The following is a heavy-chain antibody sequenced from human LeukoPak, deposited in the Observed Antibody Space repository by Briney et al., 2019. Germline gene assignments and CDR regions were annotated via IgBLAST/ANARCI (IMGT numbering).Heavy chain of an antibody. J-gene: IGHJ4*02. CDR3: TTFGSGLNFDY. CDR2: IKSKTDGGTT. D-gene: IGHD6-19*01. Sequence: PGESLRLSCAASGFTFSSYAMSWVRQAPGKGLEWVGRIKSKTDGGTTDYAAPVKSRFTISRDDSKNTLYLQMNSLKTEDTAVYYCTTFGSGLNFDYWGQGTLVTVSS. V-gene: IGHV3-15*01. CDR1: GFTFSSYA.